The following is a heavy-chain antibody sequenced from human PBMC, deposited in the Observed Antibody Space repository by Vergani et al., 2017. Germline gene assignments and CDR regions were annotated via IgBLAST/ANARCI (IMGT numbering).Heavy chain of an antibody. V-gene: IGHV1-2*02. J-gene: IGHJ6*02. CDR3: ATPRLRFSYYYYYGMDV. CDR1: GYTFTGYY. Sequence: QMQLVQSGAEVKKPGASVKVSCKASGYTFTGYYMHWVRQAPGQGLEWMGWINPNSRGTNYAQKFQGRVTMTEDTSTDTAYMELSSLRSEDTAVYYCATPRLRFSYYYYYGMDVWGQGTTVTVSS. D-gene: IGHD5-12*01. CDR2: INPNSRGT.